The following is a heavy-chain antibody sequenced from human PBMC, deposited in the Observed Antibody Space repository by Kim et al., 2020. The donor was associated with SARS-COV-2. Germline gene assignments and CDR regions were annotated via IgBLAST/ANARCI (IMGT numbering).Heavy chain of an antibody. D-gene: IGHD4-17*01. Sequence: SVKVSCKASGGTFSSYAISWVRQAPGQGLEWMGGIIPIFGTANYAQKFQGRVTITADESTSTAYMELSSLRSEDTAVYYCARDGLGDYADYYFDYWGQGTLVTVSS. CDR3: ARDGLGDYADYYFDY. CDR2: IIPIFGTA. V-gene: IGHV1-69*13. CDR1: GGTFSSYA. J-gene: IGHJ4*02.